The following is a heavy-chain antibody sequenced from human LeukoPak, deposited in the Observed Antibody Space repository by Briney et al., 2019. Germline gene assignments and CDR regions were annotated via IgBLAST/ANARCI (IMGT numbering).Heavy chain of an antibody. CDR2: IIPIFGTA. V-gene: IGHV1-69*13. D-gene: IGHD2-2*01. CDR3: ARGVVVPAAIYHGYWFDP. CDR1: GGTFSSYA. Sequence: SVKVPFKASGGTFSSYAISWVRQAPGQGLEWMGGIIPIFGTANYAQKFQGRVTITADESTSTAYMELSSLRSEDTAVYYCARGVVVPAAIYHGYWFDPWGQGTLVTVSS. J-gene: IGHJ5*02.